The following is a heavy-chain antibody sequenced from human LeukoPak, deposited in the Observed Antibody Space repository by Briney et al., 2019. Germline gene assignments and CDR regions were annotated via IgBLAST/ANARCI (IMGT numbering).Heavy chain of an antibody. J-gene: IGHJ4*02. V-gene: IGHV1-2*02. CDR3: ASPGIVGATDFDY. Sequence: GASVKVSCKASGYTFTGYYMHWVRQAPGQGLEWMGWIDPNSGGTNYAQKFQGRVTMTRDTSISTAYMELSRLRSDDTAVYYCASPGIVGATDFDYWGQGTLVTVSS. D-gene: IGHD1-26*01. CDR2: IDPNSGGT. CDR1: GYTFTGYY.